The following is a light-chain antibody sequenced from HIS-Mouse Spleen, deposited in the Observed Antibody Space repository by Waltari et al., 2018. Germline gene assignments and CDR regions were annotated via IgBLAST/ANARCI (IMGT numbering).Light chain of an antibody. V-gene: IGLV1-47*01. CDR1: SSNLGRNY. J-gene: IGLJ3*02. CDR2: RNN. Sequence: QSVLTQPPSASGTPGQRVTISCSGSSSNLGRNYVYWYQQLPGTAPKLLIYRNNQRPSGVPDRFSGSKSGTSASLAISGLRSEDEADYYCAAWDDSLSGPVFGGGTKLTVL. CDR3: AAWDDSLSGPV.